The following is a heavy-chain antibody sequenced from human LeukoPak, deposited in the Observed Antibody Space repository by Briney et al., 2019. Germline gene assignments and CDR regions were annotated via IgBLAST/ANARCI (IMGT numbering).Heavy chain of an antibody. CDR2: INHSGST. V-gene: IGHV4-34*01. CDR1: DGSFSGYY. CDR3: ARGPYYYDSSGYSSLDY. J-gene: IGHJ4*02. D-gene: IGHD3-22*01. Sequence: SETLSLTCAVYDGSFSGYYWSWIRQPPGKGLEWIGEINHSGSTNYNPSLKSRVTISLDTSKSQFSLKVNSVTAADTAVYYCARGPYYYDSSGYSSLDYWGQGTLVTVSS.